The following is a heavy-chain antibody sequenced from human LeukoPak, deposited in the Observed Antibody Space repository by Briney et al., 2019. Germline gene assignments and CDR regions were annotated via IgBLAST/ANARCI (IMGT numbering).Heavy chain of an antibody. J-gene: IGHJ3*02. Sequence: ASVKVSCKASGYTFTGYYMHWVRQAPGQGLEWMGWINPNSGGTNYAQKFQGWVTMTRDTSISTAYMELSRLRSDDTAVYYCARERFGELSGAFDIWGQGTMVTVSS. CDR1: GYTFTGYY. D-gene: IGHD3-10*01. V-gene: IGHV1-2*04. CDR2: INPNSGGT. CDR3: ARERFGELSGAFDI.